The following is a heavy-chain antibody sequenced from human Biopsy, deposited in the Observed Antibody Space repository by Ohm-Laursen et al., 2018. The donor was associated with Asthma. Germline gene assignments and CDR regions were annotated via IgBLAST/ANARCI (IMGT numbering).Heavy chain of an antibody. D-gene: IGHD6-19*01. CDR1: GGTFSNFA. Sequence: SVKVSCKAPGGTFSNFAISWVRQAPGQGLEWLGGIMTVLGTTNYAQKFQGRVTITADESTSTAYMEVTSLRSEDTAIYYCARCQVGYSSGWSLLLKKIYYAGMDVWGQGTVVTVSS. CDR2: IMTVLGTT. V-gene: IGHV1-69*13. CDR3: ARCQVGYSSGWSLLLKKIYYAGMDV. J-gene: IGHJ6*02.